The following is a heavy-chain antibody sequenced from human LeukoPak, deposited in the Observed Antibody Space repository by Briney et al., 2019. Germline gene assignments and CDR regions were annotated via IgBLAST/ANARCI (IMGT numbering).Heavy chain of an antibody. Sequence: GGSLRLSCAASGFTFSSYGMHWVRQAPGKGLEWVAVIWYDGSNKYYADSVKGRFTISRDNAKNSLYLQMNSLRAEDTAVYYCARDFTIAAAGSYYYYGMDVWGQGTTVTVSS. D-gene: IGHD6-13*01. CDR1: GFTFSSYG. V-gene: IGHV3-33*01. CDR2: IWYDGSNK. CDR3: ARDFTIAAAGSYYYYGMDV. J-gene: IGHJ6*02.